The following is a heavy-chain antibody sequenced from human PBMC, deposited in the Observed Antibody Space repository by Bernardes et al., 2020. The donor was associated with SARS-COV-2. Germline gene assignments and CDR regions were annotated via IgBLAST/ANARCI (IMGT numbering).Heavy chain of an antibody. J-gene: IGHJ6*02. V-gene: IGHV1-18*04. CDR3: ARMSVVGAFWYYYYGMDV. D-gene: IGHD1-26*01. Sequence: VKVSCKASGYTFTSYGISWVRQAPGQGLEWMGWISAYNGNTNYAQKLQGRVTMTTDTSTSTAYMELRSLRSDDTAVYYCARMSVVGAFWYYYYGMDVWGQGTTVTVSS. CDR1: GYTFTSYG. CDR2: ISAYNGNT.